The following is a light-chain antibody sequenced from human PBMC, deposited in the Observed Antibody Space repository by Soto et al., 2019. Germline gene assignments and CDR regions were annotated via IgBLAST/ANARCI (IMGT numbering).Light chain of an antibody. Sequence: DIQMTQSPSTLSGSVGDRVTITCRASQTISSWLAWYQQKPGKAPKLLIYSAASLRSGVPARFSGSGSGTDFTLTMSSLEPEDSATYYCQQSYSVVWKCGQGTKGDIK. V-gene: IGKV1-39*01. CDR3: QQSYSVVWK. CDR1: QTISSW. CDR2: SAA. J-gene: IGKJ1*01.